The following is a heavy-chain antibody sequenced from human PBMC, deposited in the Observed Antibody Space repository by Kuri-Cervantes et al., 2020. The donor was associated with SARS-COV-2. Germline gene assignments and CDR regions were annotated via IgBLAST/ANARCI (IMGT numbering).Heavy chain of an antibody. CDR2: IYTSGST. J-gene: IGHJ6*03. CDR1: GGSISSGSYY. CDR3: ARDRGDGIAARPYYYYYMDV. D-gene: IGHD6-6*01. V-gene: IGHV4-61*02. Sequence: SETLSLTCTVSGGSISSGSYYWSWIRQPAGKGLEWIGRIYTSGSTDYNPSLKSRVTISVDTSKNQLSLKLSSVTAADTAVYYCARDRGDGIAARPYYYYYMDVWGKGTTVTFSS.